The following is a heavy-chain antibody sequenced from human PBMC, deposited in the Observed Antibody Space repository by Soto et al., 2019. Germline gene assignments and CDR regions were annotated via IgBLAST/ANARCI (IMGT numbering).Heavy chain of an antibody. Sequence: QLQLQESGSGLVKPSETLSLTCAVSGGSISSDGYSWRWIRQPPGKGLEWMGYIYHIGSTYYPPALKSRVTISVDRSQNQFSLKLSIVTASDTAAYYRVRGVGDYWGQGTLATVSS. CDR2: IYHIGST. V-gene: IGHV4-30-2*01. J-gene: IGHJ4*02. CDR1: GGSISSDGYS. CDR3: VRGVGDY. D-gene: IGHD2-15*01.